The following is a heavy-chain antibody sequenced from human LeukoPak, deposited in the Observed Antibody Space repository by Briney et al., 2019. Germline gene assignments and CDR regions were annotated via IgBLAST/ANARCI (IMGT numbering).Heavy chain of an antibody. Sequence: GGSLRLSCAASGFTFSTYWMHWVRHAPGTGLVGVSLISSDGSNTNYADSVKGRFTISRDNAKNTLYLQMNSLRAEDTAVYYCATDVPAVTIFGYWGQGTLVTVSS. D-gene: IGHD2-2*01. CDR1: GFTFSTYW. CDR3: ATDVPAVTIFGY. V-gene: IGHV3-74*01. CDR2: ISSDGSNT. J-gene: IGHJ4*02.